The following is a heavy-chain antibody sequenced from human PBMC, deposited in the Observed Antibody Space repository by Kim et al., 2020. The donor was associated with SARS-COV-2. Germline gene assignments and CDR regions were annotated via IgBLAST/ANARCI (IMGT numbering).Heavy chain of an antibody. V-gene: IGHV3-7*04. Sequence: GGEKVYGDPVKGRFTISRDNAKNSLYLQMNSLRAEDSAVYSCARECNLGHWGQGTLVTVSS. D-gene: IGHD2-8*01. CDR3: ARECNLGH. CDR2: GGEK. J-gene: IGHJ4*02.